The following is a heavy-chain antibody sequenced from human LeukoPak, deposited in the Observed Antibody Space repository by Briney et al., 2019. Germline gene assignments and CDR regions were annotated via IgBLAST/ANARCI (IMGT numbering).Heavy chain of an antibody. Sequence: PGGSLRLSCAASGFTFSSYAMGWVRQAPGKGLEWVSAISGSGGSTYYADSVKGRFTISRDNSKNTLYLQMNSLRAEDTAVYYCAKGGRAAAGTGDYFDYWGQGTLVTVSS. V-gene: IGHV3-23*01. CDR3: AKGGRAAAGTGDYFDY. CDR1: GFTFSSYA. D-gene: IGHD6-13*01. J-gene: IGHJ4*02. CDR2: ISGSGGST.